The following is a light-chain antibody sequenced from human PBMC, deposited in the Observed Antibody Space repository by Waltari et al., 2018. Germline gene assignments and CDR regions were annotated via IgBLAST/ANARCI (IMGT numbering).Light chain of an antibody. V-gene: IGKV1-5*03. CDR1: QSVSIF. CDR3: QQYNTYPVT. Sequence: IQMTQSPSTLSASVGDRVTITCRASQSVSIFFSWYQQKPGRAPKLLLSKASTLQSGVPSRFSGSGSGTEITLTISNLQPDDFATYYCQQYNTYPVTFGGGTKVGIK. CDR2: KAS. J-gene: IGKJ4*01.